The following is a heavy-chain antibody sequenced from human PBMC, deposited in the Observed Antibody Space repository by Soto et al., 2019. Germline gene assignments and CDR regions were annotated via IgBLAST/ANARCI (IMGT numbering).Heavy chain of an antibody. CDR2: LTAGGERT. Sequence: EGQLLESGGDLVQPGGSLRLSCAASGFSFSDFAMGWVRQAPGKGLEWVSALTAGGERTYYADSVKGRFTVSRDNSKNTLYLQMRRLRAEDTALYYCAKDLQLFGYYMDVWGNGTTVTVSS. V-gene: IGHV3-23*01. J-gene: IGHJ6*03. D-gene: IGHD3-3*01. CDR1: GFSFSDFA. CDR3: AKDLQLFGYYMDV.